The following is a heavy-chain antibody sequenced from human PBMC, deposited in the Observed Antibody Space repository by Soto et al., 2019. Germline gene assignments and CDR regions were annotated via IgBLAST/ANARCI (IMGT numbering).Heavy chain of an antibody. CDR1: GGSISSSNW. V-gene: IGHV4-4*02. CDR3: ARKYTWNYIGGWFDP. Sequence: QVQLQESGPGLVKPSGTLSLTCAVSGGSISSSNWWSWVRQPPGKGLEWIGEIYHSGSTNYNPSLKSRVTISVDKSKSQVSLKLSSVTAADTAVYYCARKYTWNYIGGWFDPWGQGTLVTVSS. D-gene: IGHD1-7*01. CDR2: IYHSGST. J-gene: IGHJ5*02.